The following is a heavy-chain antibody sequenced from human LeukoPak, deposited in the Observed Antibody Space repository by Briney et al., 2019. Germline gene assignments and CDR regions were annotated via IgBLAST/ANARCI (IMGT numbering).Heavy chain of an antibody. V-gene: IGHV4-59*01. CDR3: ARAGGYRPAPADLDY. Sequence: PSETLSLTCTVSGGSISSNDWSWIRQPPGKGLEWIGYLYSSGSTNYNPSLKSRVTISVDTSKNQFSLRLSSVTAADTAAYYCARAGGYRPAPADLDYWGQGTLVTVSS. D-gene: IGHD6-13*01. CDR1: GGSISSND. J-gene: IGHJ4*02. CDR2: LYSSGST.